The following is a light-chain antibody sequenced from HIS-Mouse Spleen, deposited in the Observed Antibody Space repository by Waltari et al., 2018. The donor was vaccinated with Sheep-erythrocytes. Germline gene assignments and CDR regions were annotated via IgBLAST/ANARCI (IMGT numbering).Light chain of an antibody. Sequence: DIPMTQSPSTLSVSVGDRVTITCRASQSISSWLAWYQQKPGKAPKLLIYKASSLESGVPSRFSGSGSGTEFTLTISSLQPDDFATYYCQQYNSYSTFGQGTKVEIK. V-gene: IGKV1-5*03. J-gene: IGKJ1*01. CDR2: KAS. CDR1: QSISSW. CDR3: QQYNSYST.